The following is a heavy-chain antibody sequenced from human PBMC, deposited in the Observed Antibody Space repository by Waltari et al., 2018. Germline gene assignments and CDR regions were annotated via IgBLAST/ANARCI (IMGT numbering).Heavy chain of an antibody. V-gene: IGHV4-39*01. CDR3: ARHWKRSGYRFDP. CDR1: GGYISTGGYY. Sequence: QLRLQESGPGLVTPSETPSPTCTVAGGYISTGGYYWGWIRQSPGKGLEWIGRIHYSGSTHYNPTLESRVTISGDTSKNQFSLKVSSVTAADTAVYYCARHWKRSGYRFDPWGQGTLVTVSS. CDR2: IHYSGST. J-gene: IGHJ5*02. D-gene: IGHD5-12*01.